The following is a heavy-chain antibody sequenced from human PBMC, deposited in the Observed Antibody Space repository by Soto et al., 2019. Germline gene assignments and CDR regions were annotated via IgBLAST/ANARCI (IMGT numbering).Heavy chain of an antibody. D-gene: IGHD2-15*01. CDR3: ARGPAAYCSGGSCYGRNYYYYYGMDV. CDR1: GGSISSGGYY. V-gene: IGHV4-31*03. Sequence: KPSETLSLTCTVSGGSISSGGYYWSWIRQHPGKGLEWIGYIYYSGSTYYNPSLKSRVTISVDTSKNQFSLKPSSVTAADTAVYYCARGPAAYCSGGSCYGRNYYYYYGMDVWGQGTTVTVSS. CDR2: IYYSGST. J-gene: IGHJ6*02.